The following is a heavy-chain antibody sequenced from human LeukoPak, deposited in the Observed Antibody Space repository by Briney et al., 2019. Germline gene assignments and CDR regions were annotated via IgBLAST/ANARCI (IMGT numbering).Heavy chain of an antibody. Sequence: PSETLSLTCTVSGGPISSGSYYWSWIRQPAGKGLEWIGRIYTSGSTDYNPSLKSRVTISVDTSKNQFSLKLRSVTAADTAVYYCARSPSRVVNDYWGQGTLVTVSS. D-gene: IGHD3-3*01. CDR2: IYTSGST. CDR3: ARSPSRVVNDY. CDR1: GGPISSGSYY. J-gene: IGHJ4*02. V-gene: IGHV4-61*02.